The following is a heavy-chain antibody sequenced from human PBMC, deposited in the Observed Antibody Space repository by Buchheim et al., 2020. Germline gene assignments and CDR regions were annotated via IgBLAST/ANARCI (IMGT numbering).Heavy chain of an antibody. Sequence: ELQLVESGGGLVQTGGSLRLSCAASGFSFSTLSMNWVRQAPGKGLEWVSYISSSGGSIYYADSVKGRFTISRDNAKSSLFLQMISLRDDDTAVYYCARGRFFDLWGRGSL. J-gene: IGHJ2*01. CDR2: ISSSGGSI. CDR3: ARGRFFDL. CDR1: GFSFSTLS. V-gene: IGHV3-48*02.